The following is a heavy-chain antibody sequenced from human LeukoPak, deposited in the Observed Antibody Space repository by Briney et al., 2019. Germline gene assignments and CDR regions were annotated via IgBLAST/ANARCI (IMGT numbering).Heavy chain of an antibody. J-gene: IGHJ3*02. Sequence: ASVKVSCKASGYTFTGYYIHWVRQAPGQGLEWMGWINPNSGGTNYAQKFQGRVTMTRDTSISTAYMELSGLRSDDTAIYYCARDMGSYLNSRYAFDIWGQGTMVTVSS. V-gene: IGHV1-2*02. CDR2: INPNSGGT. D-gene: IGHD1-26*01. CDR3: ARDMGSYLNSRYAFDI. CDR1: GYTFTGYY.